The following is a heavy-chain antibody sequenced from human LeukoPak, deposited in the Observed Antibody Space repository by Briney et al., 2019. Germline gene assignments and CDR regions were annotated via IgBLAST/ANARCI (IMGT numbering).Heavy chain of an antibody. CDR3: ASGYRFFDY. Sequence: SSETLSLTCTVSGGSISSYYWSWIRQPPGKGLEWIGYIYYSGSTYYNPSLKSRATISVDTSKNQFSLKLSSVTAADTAVYYCASGYRFFDYWGQGTLVTVSS. CDR1: GGSISSYY. CDR2: IYYSGST. J-gene: IGHJ4*02. D-gene: IGHD5-18*01. V-gene: IGHV4-30-4*01.